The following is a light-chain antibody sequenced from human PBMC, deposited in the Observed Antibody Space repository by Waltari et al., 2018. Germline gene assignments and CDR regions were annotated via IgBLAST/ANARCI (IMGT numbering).Light chain of an antibody. CDR3: VLYMSRDIL. V-gene: IGLV8-61*01. Sequence: QTVVTQEPSFSVSPGGTVTLTCGLTSGSVSFTHYPSWYQQTPGQPPRTLIYSTNTRSSGVPDRVSGSSLGDKAALTITGAQADDEAAYYCVLYMSRDILFGGGTKLTVL. J-gene: IGLJ3*02. CDR1: SGSVSFTHY. CDR2: STN.